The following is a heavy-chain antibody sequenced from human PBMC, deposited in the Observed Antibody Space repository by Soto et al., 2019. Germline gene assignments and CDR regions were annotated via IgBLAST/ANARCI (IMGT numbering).Heavy chain of an antibody. CDR1: GFTFTAYD. Sequence: GGSLRLSCATSGFTFTAYDLTWVRQAPGKGLDWVSGISPSGDTTYYADSVKGRFTISRDNSKTVLYLQMNSLRAEDTAVYYCAFKGNANPCYWGQGTMVTVSS. V-gene: IGHV3-23*01. J-gene: IGHJ4*02. CDR3: AFKGNANPCY. CDR2: ISPSGDTT. D-gene: IGHD2-8*01.